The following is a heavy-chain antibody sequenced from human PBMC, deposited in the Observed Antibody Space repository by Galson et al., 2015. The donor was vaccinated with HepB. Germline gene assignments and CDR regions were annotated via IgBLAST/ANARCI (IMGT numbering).Heavy chain of an antibody. CDR3: AKGTFCCGSYFQH. CDR2: ITGSGETT. CDR1: GFTFSSFS. V-gene: IGHV3-23*01. D-gene: IGHD1-26*01. J-gene: IGHJ1*01. Sequence: SLRLSCAASGFTFSSFSMSWVRQAPGKGLECVSIITGSGETTYYADSVKGRFTMSRDNSKNTLWLQMNSLRAEDTAVYYCAKGTFCCGSYFQHWGQGTLVTVSS.